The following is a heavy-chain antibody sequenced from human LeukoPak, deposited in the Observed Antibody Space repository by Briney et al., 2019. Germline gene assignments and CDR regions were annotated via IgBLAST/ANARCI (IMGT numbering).Heavy chain of an antibody. D-gene: IGHD5-18*01. CDR3: TRPGGYTYGYPYY. CDR1: GFNLVDYA. CDR2: IRSEVSGGTT. Sequence: GGSLRLSCAASGFNLVDYAVSWGRQAPGKGLEWVGFIRSEVSGGTTEYAASVKGRFTISTDDSKTIAYLQMNSLKTEDTAVYYCTRPGGYTYGYPYYWGQGTLVTVSS. J-gene: IGHJ4*02. V-gene: IGHV3-49*04.